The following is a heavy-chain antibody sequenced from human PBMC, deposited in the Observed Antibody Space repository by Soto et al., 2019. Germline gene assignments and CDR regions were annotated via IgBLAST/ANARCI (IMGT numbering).Heavy chain of an antibody. V-gene: IGHV1-69*13. D-gene: IGHD3-22*01. CDR3: ARDRGHYYDSSGYYSDAFDI. Sequence: SVKVSCKACRGTFSSYAISSLRQSQGQWLEWMGGIIPIFGRANYAQKFQGRVTITADESTSTAYMELSSLRSEDTAVYYCARDRGHYYDSSGYYSDAFDIWGQGTMVTVSS. CDR2: IIPIFGRA. J-gene: IGHJ3*02. CDR1: RGTFSSYA.